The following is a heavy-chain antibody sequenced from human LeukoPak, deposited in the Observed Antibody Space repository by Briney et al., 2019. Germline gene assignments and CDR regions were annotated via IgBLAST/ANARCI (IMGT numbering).Heavy chain of an antibody. V-gene: IGHV4-34*01. CDR2: INHSGST. J-gene: IGHJ6*03. D-gene: IGHD3-22*01. Sequence: SETLSLTCAVYGGSFSGYYWSWIRQPPGKGLEWIGEINHSGSTNYNPSLKSRVTISVDTSKNQFSLKLSSVTAADTAVYYCARGWDSSGYCPDMDVWGKGTTVTVSS. CDR1: GGSFSGYY. CDR3: ARGWDSSGYCPDMDV.